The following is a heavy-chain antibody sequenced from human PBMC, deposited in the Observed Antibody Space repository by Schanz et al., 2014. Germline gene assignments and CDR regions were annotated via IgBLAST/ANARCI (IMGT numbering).Heavy chain of an antibody. V-gene: IGHV1-46*01. CDR2: IYLSDGST. CDR3: ARGSCTASGCYDAFDL. CDR1: EYTFTRHY. D-gene: IGHD2-2*01. Sequence: QVQWVQSGADVKKPGTAVKVSCKASEYTFTRHYMHWVRQAPGQGLEWMGRIYLSDGSTRYAQKFQGRVTVARDTATTTVYMDLSTLRSEDTAVYYCARGSCTASGCYDAFDLWGQGTLVTVSS. J-gene: IGHJ3*01.